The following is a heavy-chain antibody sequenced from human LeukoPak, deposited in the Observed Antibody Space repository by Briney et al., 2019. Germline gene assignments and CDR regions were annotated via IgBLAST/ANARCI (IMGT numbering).Heavy chain of an antibody. J-gene: IGHJ5*02. CDR2: IYYSGST. CDR1: GGSISSYY. V-gene: IGHV4-59*01. Sequence: PSETPSLTCTVSGGSISSYYWSWIRQPPGKGLEWIGYIYYSGSTNYNPSLKSRVTISVDTSKNQFSLKLSSVTAADTAVYYCARGRYSSSWYSVWFDPWGQGTLVTVSS. D-gene: IGHD6-13*01. CDR3: ARGRYSSSWYSVWFDP.